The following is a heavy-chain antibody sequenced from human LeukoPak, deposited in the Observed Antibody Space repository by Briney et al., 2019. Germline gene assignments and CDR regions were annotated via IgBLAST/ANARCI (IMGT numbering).Heavy chain of an antibody. V-gene: IGHV1-18*01. CDR2: ISAYNGNT. Sequence: ASVKVSCKASGYTFTSYGISWVRQAPGQGLEWMGWISAYNGNTNYAQKFQGRVTITRNTSISTAYMELSSLRSEDTAVYYCVRDLGGSSSWYYYYYYMDVWGKGTTVTVSS. CDR1: GYTFTSYG. J-gene: IGHJ6*03. CDR3: VRDLGGSSSWYYYYYYMDV. D-gene: IGHD6-13*01.